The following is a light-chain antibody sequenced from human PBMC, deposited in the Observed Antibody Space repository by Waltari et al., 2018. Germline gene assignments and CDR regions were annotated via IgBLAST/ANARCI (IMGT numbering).Light chain of an antibody. CDR2: EDS. CDR3: GTWDSSLSGAV. CDR1: HSNIGNNY. J-gene: IGLJ7*01. Sequence: QSVLTQPPSVSAAPGQRVTISCSGGHSNIGNNYVSWYRQFPGTAPKLLICEDSGRPAGVPGRFSGSKSGTSATLDITGLQAGDEADYYCGTWDSSLSGAVFGGGTHLTVL. V-gene: IGLV1-51*02.